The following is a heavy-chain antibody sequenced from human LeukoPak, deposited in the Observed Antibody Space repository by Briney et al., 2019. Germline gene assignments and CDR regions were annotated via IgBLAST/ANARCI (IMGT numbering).Heavy chain of an antibody. V-gene: IGHV3-23*01. CDR3: AKDGLQFSEWLPPLGY. Sequence: GGSLRLSCAASGFTLSSYAMSWVRQAPGKGLEWVSLISGNAGSTYYADSVKGRFTISRDITKNTLYLQMNSLRAEDTAVYYCAKDGLQFSEWLPPLGYWGQGTLVAVSS. CDR2: ISGNAGST. CDR1: GFTLSSYA. J-gene: IGHJ4*02. D-gene: IGHD3-3*01.